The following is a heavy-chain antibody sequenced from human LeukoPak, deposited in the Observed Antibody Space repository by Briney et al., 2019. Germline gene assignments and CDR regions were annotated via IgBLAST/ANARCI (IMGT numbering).Heavy chain of an antibody. CDR3: ARAPTVTAESAFGY. J-gene: IGHJ4*02. D-gene: IGHD4-17*01. CDR1: GYTFTSYY. Sequence: GASVKVSCKASGYTFTSYYMHWVRQAPGQGLEWMGIINPSGGSTSYAQKFQGRVTMTRDMSTSTVYMELSSLRSEDMGVYYCARAPTVTAESAFGYWGQGTLVTVSS. V-gene: IGHV1-46*01. CDR2: INPSGGST.